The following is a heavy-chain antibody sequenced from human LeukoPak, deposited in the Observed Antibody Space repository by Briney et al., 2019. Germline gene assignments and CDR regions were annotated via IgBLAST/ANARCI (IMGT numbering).Heavy chain of an antibody. CDR2: ISSSSNYI. Sequence: PGGSLRLSCAASGFTFSSYSMNWVRQGPGKGLEWVSSISSSSNYIYYADSVKGRFTISRDNAKNSLYLQMNSLRAEDTAVHYCARGSSLTTATSALFETWGQGSLVTVSS. J-gene: IGHJ4*02. V-gene: IGHV3-21*01. D-gene: IGHD1-1*01. CDR1: GFTFSSYS. CDR3: ARGSSLTTATSALFET.